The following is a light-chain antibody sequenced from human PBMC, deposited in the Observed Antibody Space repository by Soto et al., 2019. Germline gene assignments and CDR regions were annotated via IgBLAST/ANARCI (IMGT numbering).Light chain of an antibody. CDR3: QKYNSFTWT. Sequence: DIPMTQSPSTLSASLVDRVPITCLASQSISNWLAWYQQKPGKAPKILIYKASSLESGVPSRFSGSGSGTELNLTISRLQPDDFATYYCQKYNSFTWTCGQGTKVDIK. CDR2: KAS. CDR1: QSISNW. V-gene: IGKV1-5*03. J-gene: IGKJ1*01.